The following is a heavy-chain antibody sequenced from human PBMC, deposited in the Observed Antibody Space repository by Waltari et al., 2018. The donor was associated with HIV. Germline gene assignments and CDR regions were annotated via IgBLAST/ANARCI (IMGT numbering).Heavy chain of an antibody. CDR1: GFTFSSYW. V-gene: IGHV3-74*01. Sequence: EVQLVESGGGLVQPGGSLRLYCAASGFTFSSYWMHWVRHAPGKGLVWVSRINSDGSITSHADSVKGRFTISRDNARNTLYLQMNSLGAEDTAMYYCAKGGTSGYTFGFGRWGQGTLVTVSS. CDR3: AKGGTSGYTFGFGR. D-gene: IGHD5-18*01. CDR2: INSDGSIT. J-gene: IGHJ1*01.